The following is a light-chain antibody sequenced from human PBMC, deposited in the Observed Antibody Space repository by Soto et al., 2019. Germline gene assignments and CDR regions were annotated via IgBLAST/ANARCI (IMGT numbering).Light chain of an antibody. CDR2: GNN. CDR1: SSNIGTGYA. V-gene: IGLV1-40*01. CDR3: QSYDSSLSGYV. J-gene: IGLJ1*01. Sequence: QSVLTQPPSLSGAPGQRVTISCTGSSSNIGTGYAVHWYQQFPGTVPKLLIYGNNNRPSGVPDRFSASRSGTSTSLAITGLQAEDEADYYCQSYDSSLSGYVFGTGTKLTVL.